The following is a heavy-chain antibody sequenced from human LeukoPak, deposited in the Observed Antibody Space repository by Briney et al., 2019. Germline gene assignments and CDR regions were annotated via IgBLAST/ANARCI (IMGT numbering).Heavy chain of an antibody. D-gene: IGHD3-3*01. CDR1: GGSISSGGYY. CDR2: IYYSGST. Sequence: SETLSLTCTVSGGSISSGGYYWSWIRQHPGTGLEWIGYIYYSGSTYYNPSLKNRVTISVDTSKNQFSLKLSSVTAADTAVYYCAGYRYDFWSGFKRPYYFDYWGQGTLVTVSS. V-gene: IGHV4-31*03. J-gene: IGHJ4*02. CDR3: AGYRYDFWSGFKRPYYFDY.